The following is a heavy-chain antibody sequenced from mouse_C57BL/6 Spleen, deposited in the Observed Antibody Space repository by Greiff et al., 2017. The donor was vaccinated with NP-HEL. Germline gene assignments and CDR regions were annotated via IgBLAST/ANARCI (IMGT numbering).Heavy chain of an antibody. D-gene: IGHD1-1*01. V-gene: IGHV1-61*01. Sequence: QVQLQQSGAELVRPGSSVKLSCKASGYTFTSYWMDWVKQRPGQGLEWIGNIYPSDSETHYNQKFKDKAILTVDKSSSTAYMQLSSLTSEDSAVYYCARLGDYYNGSDAMEYWGQGTSVTVSS. CDR1: GYTFTSYW. J-gene: IGHJ4*01. CDR3: ARLGDYYNGSDAMEY. CDR2: IYPSDSET.